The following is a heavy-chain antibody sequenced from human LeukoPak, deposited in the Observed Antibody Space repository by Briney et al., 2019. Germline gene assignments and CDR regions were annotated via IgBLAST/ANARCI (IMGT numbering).Heavy chain of an antibody. V-gene: IGHV3-23*01. CDR2: ISGSGGST. CDR3: ATAALNYYYYYMDV. D-gene: IGHD2-15*01. J-gene: IGHJ6*03. CDR1: GFTFSSYA. Sequence: PGGSLRLSCAASGFTFSSYAMSWVRQAPGKGLERVSAISGSGGSTYYADSVKGRFTISRDNSKNTLYLQMNSLRAEDTAVYYCATAALNYYYYYMDVWGKGTTVTVSS.